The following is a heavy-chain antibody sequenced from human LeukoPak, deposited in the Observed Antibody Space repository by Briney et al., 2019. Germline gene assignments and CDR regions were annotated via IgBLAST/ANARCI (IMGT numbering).Heavy chain of an antibody. D-gene: IGHD3-3*01. CDR2: IYYSGST. CDR3: ARGSVRFLASVRWFDP. CDR1: GGSISSSSYY. V-gene: IGHV4-39*07. J-gene: IGHJ5*02. Sequence: PSETLSLTCTVSGGSISSSSYYWGWIRQPPGKGLEWIGSIYYSGSTNYNPSLKSRVTISVDTSKNQFSLKLSSVTAADTAVYYCARGSVRFLASVRWFDPWGQGTLVTVSS.